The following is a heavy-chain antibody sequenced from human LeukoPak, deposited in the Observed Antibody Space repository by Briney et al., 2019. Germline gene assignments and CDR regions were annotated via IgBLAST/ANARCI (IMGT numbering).Heavy chain of an antibody. CDR1: GFTFSSYW. V-gene: IGHV3-74*01. CDR3: AKDKALEMSRITMVRGVPSAGMDV. D-gene: IGHD3-10*01. CDR2: INTDGSST. J-gene: IGHJ6*02. Sequence: PGGSLRLSCAASGFTFSSYWMHWVRQVPGKGLVWVSRINTDGSSTSYADSVKGRFTISRDNAKNTLYLQMNSLRAEDTAVYYCAKDKALEMSRITMVRGVPSAGMDVWGQGTTVTVSS.